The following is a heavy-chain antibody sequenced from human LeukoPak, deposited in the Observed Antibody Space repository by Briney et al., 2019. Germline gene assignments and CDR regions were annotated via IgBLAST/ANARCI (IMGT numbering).Heavy chain of an antibody. J-gene: IGHJ4*02. Sequence: GGTLRLSCAASGFTFRNYGMNWVRQAPGKGLEWVSLMSGSGARTYYADSVKGRFTISRDNSKNTLYLHMNSLRAEDTAVYYCAKGYYYDNSGESYFDYWGQGTLVTVSS. CDR2: MSGSGART. CDR3: AKGYYYDNSGESYFDY. V-gene: IGHV3-23*01. CDR1: GFTFRNYG. D-gene: IGHD3-22*01.